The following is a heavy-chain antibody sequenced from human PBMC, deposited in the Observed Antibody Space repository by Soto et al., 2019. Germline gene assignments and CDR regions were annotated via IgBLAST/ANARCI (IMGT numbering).Heavy chain of an antibody. J-gene: IGHJ4*02. D-gene: IGHD6-19*01. Sequence: QVQLVESGGGLVKPGGSLRLSCAASGFTFDDYHMTWIRQAPGKGLEWISYISSSSDTIYYADSVKGRFTISRDSAKNSLILQMNTLRVDDTAMYYCARDPDLSIYRSVRYFDSWGKGTLVTVSS. CDR1: GFTFDDYH. CDR2: ISSSSDTI. V-gene: IGHV3-11*01. CDR3: ARDPDLSIYRSVRYFDS.